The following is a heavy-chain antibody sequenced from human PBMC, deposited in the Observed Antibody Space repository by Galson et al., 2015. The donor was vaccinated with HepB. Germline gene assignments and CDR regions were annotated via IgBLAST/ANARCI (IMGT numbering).Heavy chain of an antibody. CDR3: ARGGYIRAGPCGY. D-gene: IGHD6-13*01. Sequence: SVKVSCKASGYTFTSYAISWVRQAPGQGLEWMGGIIPILGIANYAQKFQGRVTITADKSTSTAYMELSSLRSEDTAVYYCARGGYIRAGPCGYRGQGTLVTVSS. CDR1: GYTFTSYA. V-gene: IGHV1-69*10. J-gene: IGHJ4*02. CDR2: IIPILGIA.